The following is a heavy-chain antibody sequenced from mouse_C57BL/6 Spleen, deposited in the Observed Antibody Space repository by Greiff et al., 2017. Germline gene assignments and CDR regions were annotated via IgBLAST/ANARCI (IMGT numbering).Heavy chain of an antibody. CDR1: GYSFTSYY. Sequence: LLESGPELVKPGASVKISCKASGYSFTSYYIHWVKQRPGQGLEWIGWIYPGSGNTKYNEKFKGKATLTADTSSSTAYMQLSSLTSEDSAVYYCARGDYVDYWGQGTTLTVSS. CDR2: IYPGSGNT. J-gene: IGHJ2*01. CDR3: ARGDYVDY. V-gene: IGHV1-66*01.